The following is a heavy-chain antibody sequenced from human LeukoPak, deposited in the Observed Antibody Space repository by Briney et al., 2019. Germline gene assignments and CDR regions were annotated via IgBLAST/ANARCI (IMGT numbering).Heavy chain of an antibody. CDR2: IFPADSDT. Sequence: GESLKISCKGSGYSFTSYWIGWVRQMPGKGLEWVGTIFPADSDTRYSPPFEGQVTISADKSISTAYLQWSSLRASDTAMYYCARGENSGYEFPDYWGQGTRVTVSS. CDR1: GYSFTSYW. CDR3: ARGENSGYEFPDY. D-gene: IGHD5-12*01. V-gene: IGHV5-51*01. J-gene: IGHJ4*02.